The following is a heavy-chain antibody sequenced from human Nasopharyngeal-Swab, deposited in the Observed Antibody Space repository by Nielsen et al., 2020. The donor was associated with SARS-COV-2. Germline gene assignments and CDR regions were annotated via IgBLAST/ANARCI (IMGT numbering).Heavy chain of an antibody. Sequence: LSLTCAASGFTFSDYYMSWIRQAPGKGLEWVSYISSSSSYTNYADSVKGRFTISRDNAKNSLYLQMNSLRAEDTAVYYCARTGGVLRFLEWLPNWFDPWGQGTLVTVSS. CDR1: GFTFSDYY. CDR2: ISSSSSYT. V-gene: IGHV3-11*06. CDR3: ARTGGVLRFLEWLPNWFDP. D-gene: IGHD3-3*01. J-gene: IGHJ5*02.